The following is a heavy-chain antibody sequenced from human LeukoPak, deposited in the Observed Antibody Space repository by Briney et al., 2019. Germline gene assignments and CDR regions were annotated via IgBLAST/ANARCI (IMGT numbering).Heavy chain of an antibody. D-gene: IGHD1-26*01. CDR2: IYYSGSS. CDR3: ARHSGSYLRDFDY. Sequence: SETLSLTCTVSGDSISSSSYYWGWIRQPPGKGLEWIGSIYYSGSSYYNPSLKSRVTISVDTSKNQFSLKLSSVTATGTAVYYCARHSGSYLRDFDYWGQGTLVTVSS. CDR1: GDSISSSSYY. V-gene: IGHV4-39*01. J-gene: IGHJ4*02.